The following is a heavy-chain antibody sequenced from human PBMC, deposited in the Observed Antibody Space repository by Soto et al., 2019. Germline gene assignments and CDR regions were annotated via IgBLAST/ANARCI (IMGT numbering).Heavy chain of an antibody. J-gene: IGHJ4*02. D-gene: IGHD6-13*01. V-gene: IGHV4-61*01. CDR1: GGSVSSGSCY. CDR2: IYYSGST. CDR3: ARDIAAADHAYYFDY. Sequence: SETLSLTCTVSGGSVSSGSCYWSWIRQPPGKGLEWIGYIYYSGSTNYNPSLKSRVTISVDTSKNQFSLKLSSVTAADTAVYYCARDIAAADHAYYFDYWGQGTLVTVSS.